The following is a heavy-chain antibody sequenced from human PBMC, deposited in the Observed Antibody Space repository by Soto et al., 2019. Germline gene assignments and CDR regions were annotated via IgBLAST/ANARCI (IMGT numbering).Heavy chain of an antibody. V-gene: IGHV4-39*01. J-gene: IGHJ6*02. CDR2: IYYNGST. Sequence: PSETLSLTCTVSGGSISSSSYYWGWIRQPPGKGLEWIGSIYYNGSTYYNPSLKSRVTISVDTSKNQFSLKLSSVTAADTAVYYCARVILDYYYGMDVWGQGTTVTVSS. D-gene: IGHD2-8*02. CDR1: GGSISSSSYY. CDR3: ARVILDYYYGMDV.